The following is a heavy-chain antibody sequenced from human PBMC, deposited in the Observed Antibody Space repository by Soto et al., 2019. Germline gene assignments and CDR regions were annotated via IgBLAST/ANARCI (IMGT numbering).Heavy chain of an antibody. CDR3: ARYRREAVAGYTLDN. Sequence: SETLSLTCNVSGDSISSNYWTWIRQPPGKGLEWIGYVYNSGSTNYNPSPKSRVTISEDTSKSQFSLKVNSMTAADTAVYYCARYRREAVAGYTLDNWGQGILVTVSS. D-gene: IGHD6-13*01. V-gene: IGHV4-59*01. CDR2: VYNSGST. J-gene: IGHJ4*02. CDR1: GDSISSNY.